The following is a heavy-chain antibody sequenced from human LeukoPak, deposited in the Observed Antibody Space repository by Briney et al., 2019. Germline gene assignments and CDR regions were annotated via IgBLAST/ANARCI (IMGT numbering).Heavy chain of an antibody. V-gene: IGHV4-39*01. D-gene: IGHD2-2*01. CDR2: MHYSRST. J-gene: IGHJ4*02. Sequence: PSETLSLTCTVSGGSISSSSYYWVWIRQPPGKGLEWIGNMHYSRSTYYNPSLKSRVTISVDTSKDQFSLKLSSVTAADTAVYYCARRVSSTSWFDYWGQGTLVTVSS. CDR1: GGSISSSSYY. CDR3: ARRVSSTSWFDY.